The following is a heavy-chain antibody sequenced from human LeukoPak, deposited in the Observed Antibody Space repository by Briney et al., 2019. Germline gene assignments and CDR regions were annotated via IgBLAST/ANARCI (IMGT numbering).Heavy chain of an antibody. CDR1: GFTVTNDH. CDR2: VYRSGLT. CDR3: ARDSYYYGSGSYYNKLYYYGMDV. Sequence: GGSLRLSCAASGFTVTNDHMSWVRQAPGKGLEWVSAVYRSGLTYYADSVKGRFTMYRDNSNNTLSLQMNRLRVEDTAVYYCARDSYYYGSGSYYNKLYYYGMDVWGQGTTVTVSS. J-gene: IGHJ6*02. D-gene: IGHD3-10*01. V-gene: IGHV3-53*05.